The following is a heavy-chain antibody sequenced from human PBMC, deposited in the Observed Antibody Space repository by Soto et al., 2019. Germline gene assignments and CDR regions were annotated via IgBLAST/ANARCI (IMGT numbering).Heavy chain of an antibody. D-gene: IGHD6-13*01. V-gene: IGHV4-61*01. CDR2: IYYSRST. CDR3: ARRTWAAAFDY. J-gene: IGHJ4*02. CDR1: GGSVSSGSYY. Sequence: QVQLQESGPGLVKPSETLSLSCSVSGGSVSSGSYYWSWIRQPPGKGLEWIGYIYYSRSTNYNPPLRRRVTLPAATSKNQFSLNLTSVTAADTAVYYCARRTWAAAFDYWGQGALVTVSS.